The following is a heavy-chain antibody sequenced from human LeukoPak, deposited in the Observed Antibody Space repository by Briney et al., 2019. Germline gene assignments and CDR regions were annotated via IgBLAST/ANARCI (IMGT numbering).Heavy chain of an antibody. J-gene: IGHJ4*02. CDR2: MNPNSGNI. Sequence: APVEVSCKASGYTFLNYYINWVRQATGKGLEWMGWMNPNSGNIGFAQKFQGRVTMTRNTPISTAYMELSSLRSEDTAVYYCARREYDILTGYSSFDYWGQGTLVTVSS. V-gene: IGHV1-8*01. CDR3: ARREYDILTGYSSFDY. D-gene: IGHD3-9*01. CDR1: GYTFLNYY.